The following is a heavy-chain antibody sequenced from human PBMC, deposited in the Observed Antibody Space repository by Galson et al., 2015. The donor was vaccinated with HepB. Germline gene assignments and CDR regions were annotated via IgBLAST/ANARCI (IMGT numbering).Heavy chain of an antibody. Sequence: LRLSCAASGFTFSSYAMSWVRQAPGKGLEWVSAISGSGGSTYYADSVKGRFTISRDNSKNTLYLQMNSLRAEDTAVYYCAKDQDDIYAFDIWGQGTMVTVSS. J-gene: IGHJ3*02. D-gene: IGHD3-22*01. CDR1: GFTFSSYA. CDR2: ISGSGGST. V-gene: IGHV3-23*01. CDR3: AKDQDDIYAFDI.